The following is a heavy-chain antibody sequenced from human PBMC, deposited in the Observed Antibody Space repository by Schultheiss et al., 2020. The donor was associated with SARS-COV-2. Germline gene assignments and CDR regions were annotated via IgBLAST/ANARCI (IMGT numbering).Heavy chain of an antibody. D-gene: IGHD4/OR15-4a*01. CDR2: IGGGEGRA. V-gene: IGHV3-23*01. CDR3: ARAGLETMVLSGNYYYYMDV. Sequence: GGSLRLSCAASGFIFSDYAMNWVRQAPGKGLEWVSHIGGGEGRAYYADSVKGRFTSSRDDSRATLYLHMNSLRIEDTAVYYCARAGLETMVLSGNYYYYMDVWGKGTTVTVSS. CDR1: GFIFSDYA. J-gene: IGHJ6*03.